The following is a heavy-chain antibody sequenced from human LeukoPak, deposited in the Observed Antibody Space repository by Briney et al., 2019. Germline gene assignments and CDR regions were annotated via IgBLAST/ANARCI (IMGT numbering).Heavy chain of an antibody. J-gene: IGHJ2*01. V-gene: IGHV4-4*07. D-gene: IGHD6-19*01. Sequence: SETLSLTCSVSGDSITSYYWNWIRQPAGKGLEWIGRIYSSGTANDNPSLTSRVTMSVDMSKNQFSLKLTSVTTADTAVYYCARVLEGSSGQHWYFDLWGRGTLVTVSS. CDR2: IYSSGTA. CDR1: GDSITSYY. CDR3: ARVLEGSSGQHWYFDL.